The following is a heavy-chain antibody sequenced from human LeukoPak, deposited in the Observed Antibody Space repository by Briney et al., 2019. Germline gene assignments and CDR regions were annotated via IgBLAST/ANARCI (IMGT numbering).Heavy chain of an antibody. CDR2: IYSGGNT. D-gene: IGHD5-24*01. V-gene: IGHV3-53*01. CDR3: ASGKATSTAQGY. Sequence: GGSLRLSCAVSGFTVSSNYMSWVRQAPGKGLEWVSVIYSGGNTYYADSVKGRFTISRDISKNTVYLQLNGLRAEDTAVYYCASGKATSTAQGYWGQGTLVTVSS. CDR1: GFTVSSNY. J-gene: IGHJ4*02.